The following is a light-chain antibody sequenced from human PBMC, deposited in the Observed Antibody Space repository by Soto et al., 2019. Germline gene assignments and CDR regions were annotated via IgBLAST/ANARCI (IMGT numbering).Light chain of an antibody. CDR2: EGS. Sequence: QSALTQPASVSGSPGQSITISCTGTSSDVGIYNLVSWYQQHPGKAPKVLIYEGSKRPSGVSNRFSGSKSGNTASLTISGLQAEDEADYYCCSYAGSSTYVFGTGTKLTVL. V-gene: IGLV2-23*01. J-gene: IGLJ1*01. CDR3: CSYAGSSTYV. CDR1: SSDVGIYNL.